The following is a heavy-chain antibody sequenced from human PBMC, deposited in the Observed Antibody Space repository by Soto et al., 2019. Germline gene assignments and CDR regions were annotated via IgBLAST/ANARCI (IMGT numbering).Heavy chain of an antibody. CDR3: ARDLYPLAYYFDY. Sequence: XSVKVSCKASGYTFTNHGISWVRQAPGQGLEWLGWISGHNGNTKYAQRLQGRVTMTTDTSTSTAYMELRSLKSDDTAVYYCARDLYPLAYYFDYWGQGTLVTVSS. CDR1: GYTFTNHG. CDR2: ISGHNGNT. V-gene: IGHV1-18*01. J-gene: IGHJ4*02.